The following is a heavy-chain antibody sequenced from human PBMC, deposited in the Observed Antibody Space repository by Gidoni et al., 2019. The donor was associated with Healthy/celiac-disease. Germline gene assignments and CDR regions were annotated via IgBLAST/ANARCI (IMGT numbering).Heavy chain of an antibody. J-gene: IGHJ4*02. D-gene: IGHD1-26*01. CDR1: GFTFSSYG. Sequence: QVQLVEPGGGVVQPGRSLRLSCAASGFTFSSYGMHWVRQAPGKGLEWVAVISYDGSNKYYADSVKGRFTISRDNSKNTLYLQMNSLRAEDTAVYYCAKDSGSYYQGGFDYWGQGTLVTVSS. CDR2: ISYDGSNK. V-gene: IGHV3-30*18. CDR3: AKDSGSYYQGGFDY.